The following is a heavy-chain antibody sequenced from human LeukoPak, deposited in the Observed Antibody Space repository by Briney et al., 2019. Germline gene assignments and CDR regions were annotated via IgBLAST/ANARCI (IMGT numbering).Heavy chain of an antibody. CDR3: AREERITILGVVTVFDY. V-gene: IGHV4-4*02. CDR1: GDSISTSNW. J-gene: IGHJ4*02. CDR2: MYYSGSS. D-gene: IGHD3-3*01. Sequence: SGSLSLTCAVSGDSISTSNWWSWVRQPPGKGLEWVGEMYYSGSSNYNSSLESRVTISVDKPNNQFSLRMSFVTAADTAVYYCAREERITILGVVTVFDYWGQGTLVTVSS.